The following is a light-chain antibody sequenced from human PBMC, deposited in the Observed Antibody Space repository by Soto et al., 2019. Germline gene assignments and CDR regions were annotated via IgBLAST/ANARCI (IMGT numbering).Light chain of an antibody. CDR3: QQYDTRSYN. CDR1: QNISTF. J-gene: IGKJ2*01. V-gene: IGKV1-33*01. CDR2: DAS. Sequence: DIQMTQSPSSLSASVGDRVTITCQASQNISTFLNWYHHRPGKAPKLLIYDASNLQSGGPSRFSASGAGTDFTFTISSLQPEDVGTYYCQQYDTRSYNFGQGTKLEI.